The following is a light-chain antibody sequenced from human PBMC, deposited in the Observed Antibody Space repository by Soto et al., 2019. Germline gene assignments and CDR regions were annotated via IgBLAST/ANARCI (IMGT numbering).Light chain of an antibody. J-gene: IGKJ5*01. V-gene: IGKV3-11*01. Sequence: EIVLTQSPATLSLSPGERATLSCRASQSVTTYLAWYQQKPGQAPRLLIYDASNRATGIPARFSGSGSGTDFTLTISNLEPEDFAVYYCQQRSNWPPITFGQGKRLEIK. CDR3: QQRSNWPPIT. CDR2: DAS. CDR1: QSVTTY.